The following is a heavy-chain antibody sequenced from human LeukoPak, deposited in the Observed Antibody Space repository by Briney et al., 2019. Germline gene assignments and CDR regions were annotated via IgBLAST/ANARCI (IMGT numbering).Heavy chain of an antibody. Sequence: ASVKVSCKASGYTFTDYYMHWVRQAPGKGLEWMGGFDPEDGETIYAQKFQGRVTMTEDTSTDTAYMELSSLRSEDTAVYYCATVWVRGVFWGQGTLVTVSS. CDR2: FDPEDGET. J-gene: IGHJ4*02. CDR3: ATVWVRGVF. CDR1: GYTFTDYY. V-gene: IGHV1-24*01. D-gene: IGHD3-10*01.